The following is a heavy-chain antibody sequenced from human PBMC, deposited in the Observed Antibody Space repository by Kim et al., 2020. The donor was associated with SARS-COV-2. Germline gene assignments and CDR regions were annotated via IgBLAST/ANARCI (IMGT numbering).Heavy chain of an antibody. D-gene: IGHD3-10*01. CDR3: AKDLVWFGELTF. V-gene: IGHV3-23*01. J-gene: IGHJ4*02. Sequence: YYADSVKGRFTISRDNSKNTLYLQMNSLRAEETAVYYCAKDLVWFGELTFWGQGTLVTVSS.